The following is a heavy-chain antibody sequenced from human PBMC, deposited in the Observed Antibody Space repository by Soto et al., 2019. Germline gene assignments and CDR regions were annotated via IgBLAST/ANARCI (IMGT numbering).Heavy chain of an antibody. Sequence: QVQLVQSGAEVKKPGASVKVSCKASGYAFSQFYIHWMRQAPGQGLEWMGWINPNSGRTKFAQKFQGWVTMTRDTSINTVYMELSGLKSDATAVYYCARESGGTTATLDYYYFYMDVWGKGTTVTVSS. CDR1: GYAFSQFY. V-gene: IGHV1-2*04. CDR2: INPNSGRT. CDR3: ARESGGTTATLDYYYFYMDV. D-gene: IGHD4-17*01. J-gene: IGHJ6*03.